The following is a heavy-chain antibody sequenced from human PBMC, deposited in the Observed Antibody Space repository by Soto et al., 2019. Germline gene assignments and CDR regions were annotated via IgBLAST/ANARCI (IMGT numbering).Heavy chain of an antibody. J-gene: IGHJ4*02. CDR2: IIPIFDTP. Sequence: QVRLVQSGAEMREPGSAVRVSCKASGGTFNMYALNWVRQAPGQGLEWMAGIIPIFDTPRYSQQFQGRVTITVYESTSTAYMELTSLRAEDTAIYYCARSIGSGGVIGGFDYWGQEPLVTVAS. D-gene: IGHD3-16*02. CDR1: GGTFNMYA. CDR3: ARSIGSGGVIGGFDY. V-gene: IGHV1-69*01.